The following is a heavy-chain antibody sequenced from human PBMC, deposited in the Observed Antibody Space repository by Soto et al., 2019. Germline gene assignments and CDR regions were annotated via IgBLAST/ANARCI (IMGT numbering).Heavy chain of an antibody. J-gene: IGHJ4*02. Sequence: QVQLVQSGAEVKKPGASVKVSCRASGYTFTNYAVHWVRQAPGQRLEWMGWINAGNGNTESSQKFQGRVTITRDSSASTVYMEVSSLRSDDTAVYFCARGVCSGCYNSDYWGQGTLVTVSS. D-gene: IGHD6-19*01. CDR3: ARGVCSGCYNSDY. CDR1: GYTFTNYA. CDR2: INAGNGNT. V-gene: IGHV1-3*01.